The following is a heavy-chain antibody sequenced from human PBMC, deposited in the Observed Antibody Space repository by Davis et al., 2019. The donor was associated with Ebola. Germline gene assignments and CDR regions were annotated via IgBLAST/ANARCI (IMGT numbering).Heavy chain of an antibody. V-gene: IGHV4-38-2*02. CDR1: GYSIGSGYH. D-gene: IGHD1-1*01. Sequence: PGGSLRLSCAVSGYSIGSGYHWGWIRQPPGRGLEWIGNRYHGTDASYNPALRSRVTISLDTSKNQFSLKLSSVTAADTAMYYCARDRYNINWYDWFDHWGQGTLVTVSS. CDR3: ARDRYNINWYDWFDH. J-gene: IGHJ5*02. CDR2: RYHGTDA.